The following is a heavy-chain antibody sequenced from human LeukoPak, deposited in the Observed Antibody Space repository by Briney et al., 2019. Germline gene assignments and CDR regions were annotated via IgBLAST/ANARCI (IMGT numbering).Heavy chain of an antibody. CDR3: ARVIGSSWYRDYYYYGMDV. V-gene: IGHV1-18*01. J-gene: IGHJ6*02. CDR2: ISAYNGHT. D-gene: IGHD6-13*01. Sequence: GASVKVSCKASGYTFNNYGVSWVRQAPEQGLEWMGWISAYNGHTSYAQKLQGRVTMTRNTSISTAYMELSSLRSEDTAVYYCARVIGSSWYRDYYYYGMDVWGQGTTVTVSS. CDR1: GYTFNNYG.